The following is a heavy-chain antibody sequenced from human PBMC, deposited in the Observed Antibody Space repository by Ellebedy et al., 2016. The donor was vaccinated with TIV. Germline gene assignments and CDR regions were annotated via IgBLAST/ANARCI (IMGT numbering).Heavy chain of an antibody. CDR3: ARDLETYYYDSSGPRGAFDI. D-gene: IGHD3-22*01. J-gene: IGHJ3*02. Sequence: AASVKVSCKASGYTFTSYYMHWVRQAPGQGLEWMGIINPNGGRTSYAQKFQGRVTITADESTSTAYMELSSLRSEDTAVYYCARDLETYYYDSSGPRGAFDIWGQGTMVTVSS. CDR1: GYTFTSYY. V-gene: IGHV1-46*01. CDR2: INPNGGRT.